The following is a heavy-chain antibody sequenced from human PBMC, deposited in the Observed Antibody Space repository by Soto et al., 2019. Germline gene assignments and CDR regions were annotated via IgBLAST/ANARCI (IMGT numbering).Heavy chain of an antibody. CDR3: ARAAISSWSLDY. CDR1: GYTFTSYG. D-gene: IGHD6-13*01. J-gene: IGHJ4*02. V-gene: IGHV1-18*04. Sequence: ASVKVSCKASGYTFTSYGISWLRQAPGQGLEWMGWISAYNGNTNYAQKLQGRVTMTTGTSTSTAYMELRSLRSDDTAVYYCARAAISSWSLDYWGQGTLVTVSS. CDR2: ISAYNGNT.